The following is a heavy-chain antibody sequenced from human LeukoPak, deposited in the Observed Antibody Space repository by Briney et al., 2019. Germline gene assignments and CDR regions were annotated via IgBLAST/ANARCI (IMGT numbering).Heavy chain of an antibody. Sequence: SQTLSLTCTVSGGSISSGDYYWSWIRQPPGKGLEWLGYTHHSGATSYNPSLKSRSTMSPDTSNNQFSLKLSSVTAADTAVYYCARSSGHSYGDFDYWGQGNLVTVSS. D-gene: IGHD5-18*01. J-gene: IGHJ4*02. CDR2: THHSGAT. V-gene: IGHV4-61*08. CDR1: GGSISSGDYY. CDR3: ARSSGHSYGDFDY.